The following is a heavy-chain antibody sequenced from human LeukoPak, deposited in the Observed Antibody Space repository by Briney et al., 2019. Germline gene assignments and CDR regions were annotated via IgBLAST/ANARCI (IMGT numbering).Heavy chain of an antibody. D-gene: IGHD5-24*01. CDR2: TWYDGSNK. CDR1: GFTFSSYG. J-gene: IGHJ5*02. V-gene: IGHV3-33*01. Sequence: GGSLRLSCAASGFTFSSYGMHWVRQAPGKRLEWVAVTWYDGSNKYYADSVKGRFTISRDNSKNTLYLQMNSLRAEDTAVYYCAREKRHWFDPWGQGTLVTVSS. CDR3: AREKRHWFDP.